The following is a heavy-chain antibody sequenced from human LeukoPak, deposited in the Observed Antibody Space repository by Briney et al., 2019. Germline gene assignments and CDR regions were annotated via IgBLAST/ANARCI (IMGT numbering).Heavy chain of an antibody. CDR2: ISWNSGSI. J-gene: IGHJ6*02. Sequence: PGGSLRLSCAASGFTFDDYAMHWVRQAPGKGLEWVSGISWNSGSIGYADSVKGRFTISGDNAKNSLYLQMNSLRAEDTALYYCAELRGVTYGMDVWGQGTTVTVSS. V-gene: IGHV3-9*01. CDR3: AELRGVTYGMDV. D-gene: IGHD3-10*01. CDR1: GFTFDDYA.